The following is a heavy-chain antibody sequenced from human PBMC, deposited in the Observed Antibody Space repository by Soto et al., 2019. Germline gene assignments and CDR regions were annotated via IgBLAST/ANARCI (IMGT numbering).Heavy chain of an antibody. CDR2: INHSGST. J-gene: IGHJ6*03. D-gene: IGHD3-9*01. Sequence: SETLSLTCAVYGGSFSGYYWSWIRQPPGKGLEWIGEINHSGSTNYNPSLKSRVTISVDTSKNQFSLKLSSVTAADTAVYYCARAIFYDILTGLEDNNYYYYYMDVWGKGTTVTVSS. V-gene: IGHV4-34*01. CDR3: ARAIFYDILTGLEDNNYYYYYMDV. CDR1: GGSFSGYY.